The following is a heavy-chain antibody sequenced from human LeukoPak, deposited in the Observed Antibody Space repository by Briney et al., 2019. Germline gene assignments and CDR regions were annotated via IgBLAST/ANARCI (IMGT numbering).Heavy chain of an antibody. J-gene: IGHJ4*02. CDR2: INSDGSST. Sequence: GGSLRLSCAASGFTFSSYWMHWVRHAPAKGLGWVSRINSDGSSTSYADSVKGRFTISRDNAKNTLYLQMNSLRAEDTAVYYCARQGTIAAAEIDYWGQGTLVTVSS. D-gene: IGHD6-13*01. CDR3: ARQGTIAAAEIDY. V-gene: IGHV3-74*01. CDR1: GFTFSSYW.